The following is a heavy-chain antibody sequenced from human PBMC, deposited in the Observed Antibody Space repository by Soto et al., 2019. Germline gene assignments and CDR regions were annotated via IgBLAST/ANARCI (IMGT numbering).Heavy chain of an antibody. CDR3: ARVQSKSWAYYYDVDV. CDR1: GGSISSYY. CDR2: ISYSGST. Sequence: PSETLSLTCRISGGSISSYYWNWIRQAPGKGLEWIGFISYSGSTNYNPALTSRVTISVDTSKDQISLRLNSVTAADTAVYYCARVQSKSWAYYYDVDVWGQGTTVTVSS. D-gene: IGHD2-21*01. V-gene: IGHV4-59*01. J-gene: IGHJ6*01.